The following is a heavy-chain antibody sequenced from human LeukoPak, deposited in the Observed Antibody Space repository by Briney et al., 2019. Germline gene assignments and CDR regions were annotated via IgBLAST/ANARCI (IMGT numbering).Heavy chain of an antibody. D-gene: IGHD6-13*01. CDR1: GGSISSYY. V-gene: IGHV4-59*01. CDR2: IYYSGST. CDR3: ARIAAAGTSEGYYYYGMDV. Sequence: SETLSPTCTVSGGSISSYYWSWIRQPPGKGLEWIGYIYYSGSTNYNPSLKSRVTISVDTSKNQFSLKLSSVTAADTAVYYCARIAAAGTSEGYYYYGMDVWGQGTTVTVSS. J-gene: IGHJ6*02.